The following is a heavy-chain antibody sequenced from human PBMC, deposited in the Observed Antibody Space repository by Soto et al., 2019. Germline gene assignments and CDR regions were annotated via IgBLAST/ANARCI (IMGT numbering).Heavy chain of an antibody. D-gene: IGHD3-9*01. CDR1: GFTFKSYA. J-gene: IGHJ4*02. CDR2: ISDTGDTT. Sequence: EVQLLESGGVLVQPGGSLRLSCEASGFTFKSYAMSWVRQAPGRGLEWVSAISDTGDTTYDADSVRGRFSISRDNSKNSLYLQMNSLRAEDTAVYYCAKDKSDVLTGYYLSYFDYWGQGTLVTVSS. CDR3: AKDKSDVLTGYYLSYFDY. V-gene: IGHV3-23*01.